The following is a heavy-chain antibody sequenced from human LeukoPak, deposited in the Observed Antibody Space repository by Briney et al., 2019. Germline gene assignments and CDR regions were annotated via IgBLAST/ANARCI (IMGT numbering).Heavy chain of an antibody. J-gene: IGHJ3*02. CDR1: GGSVSSGSYY. CDR3: ASLYDYVWGSCRENAFDI. V-gene: IGHV4-61*01. Sequence: SETLSLTCTVSGGSVSSGSYYWSWIRQPPGKGLEWIGYIYYSGSTNYNPSLKSRVTISVDTSKNQFSLKLSSVTAADTAVYYCASLYDYVWGSCRENAFDIWGQGTMVTVSS. D-gene: IGHD3-16*02. CDR2: IYYSGST.